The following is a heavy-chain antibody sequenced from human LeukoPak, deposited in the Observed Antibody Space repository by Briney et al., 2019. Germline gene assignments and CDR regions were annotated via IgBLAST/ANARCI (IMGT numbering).Heavy chain of an antibody. CDR3: AADKKSSGFDDAFDI. Sequence: SVKVSCKASGFTSTSSAMQWVRQARGQRLEWIGWIVVGSGNTNYAQKFQERVTITRDMSTSTAYMELSSLRSEDTAVYYCAADKKSSGFDDAFDIWGQGTMVTVSS. D-gene: IGHD3-22*01. CDR1: GFTSTSSA. CDR2: IVVGSGNT. V-gene: IGHV1-58*02. J-gene: IGHJ3*02.